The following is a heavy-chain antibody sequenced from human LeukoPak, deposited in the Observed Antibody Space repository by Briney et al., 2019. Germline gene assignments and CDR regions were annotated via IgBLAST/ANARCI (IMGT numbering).Heavy chain of an antibody. CDR2: IYPGDSDT. D-gene: IGHD6-19*01. V-gene: IGHV5-51*01. J-gene: IGHJ4*02. CDR1: GYSFTNYW. CDR3: ARPGSDWYFNY. Sequence: GESLKISCEVSGYSFTNYWIAWVRQMPGKGLECMGIIYPGDSDTRYSPSFQGQVTVSADKSISTAYLQWSSLKPSDTAMYYCARPGSDWYFNYWGQGTLVTVSS.